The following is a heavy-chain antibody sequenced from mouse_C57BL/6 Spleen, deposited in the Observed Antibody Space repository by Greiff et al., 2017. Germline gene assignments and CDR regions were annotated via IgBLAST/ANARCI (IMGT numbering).Heavy chain of an antibody. CDR2: IWSGGST. Sequence: QVQLQQSGPGLVQPSQSLSITCTVSGFSLTSYGVHWVRQSPGKGLEWLGVIWSGGSTDYNAAFLSRLSISKDNSKSQVFFKMNSLQADDTAIYYCARNSRIYYDYEGYFDYWGQGTTLTVSS. J-gene: IGHJ2*01. D-gene: IGHD2-4*01. CDR1: GFSLTSYG. CDR3: ARNSRIYYDYEGYFDY. V-gene: IGHV2-2*01.